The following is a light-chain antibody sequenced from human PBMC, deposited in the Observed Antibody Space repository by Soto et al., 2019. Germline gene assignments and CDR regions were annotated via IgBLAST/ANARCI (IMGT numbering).Light chain of an antibody. J-gene: IGKJ4*01. V-gene: IGKV1-27*01. CDR2: ATS. CDR1: QGIAPY. CDR3: QKYNSAPLT. Sequence: DVQMTQSPSSLSAFVGDRVTITCRASQGIAPYLAWFQQKPGNVPKLLIYATSTLPSGVPSRFSGSGSGTDFTLTINSLQPEDVATYYCQKYNSAPLTFGGGTKVEIK.